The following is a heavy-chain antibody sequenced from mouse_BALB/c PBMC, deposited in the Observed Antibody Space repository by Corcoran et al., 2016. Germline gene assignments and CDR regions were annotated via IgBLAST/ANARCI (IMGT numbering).Heavy chain of an antibody. V-gene: IGHV1-9*01. J-gene: IGHJ4*01. D-gene: IGHD3-2*02. CDR1: GYTFSSYW. CDR2: ILPGSGST. Sequence: QVQLQQSGAELMKPGAAVKISCKATGYTFSSYWIEWVKQRPGHGLEWIGEILPGSGSTNYNEKFKGKATFTADTYSNTAYMQLSSLTSEDSAVYYCARKRLVYAMDYWGQGTSVTVSS. CDR3: ARKRLVYAMDY.